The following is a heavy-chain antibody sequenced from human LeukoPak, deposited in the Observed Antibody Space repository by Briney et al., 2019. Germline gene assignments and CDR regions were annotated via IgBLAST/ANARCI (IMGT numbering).Heavy chain of an antibody. J-gene: IGHJ1*01. Sequence: GGSLRLSCVASGFTFSTYSMNWVRKSPGKGLEWVSSISSSSRHRYYADSVQGRFTISRDDAKNSVYLQMNSLRAEETAVYYCVRDFNTVTTAYLQHWGQGTLVTVSS. D-gene: IGHD4-17*01. CDR1: GFTFSTYS. CDR2: ISSSSRHR. CDR3: VRDFNTVTTAYLQH. V-gene: IGHV3-21*01.